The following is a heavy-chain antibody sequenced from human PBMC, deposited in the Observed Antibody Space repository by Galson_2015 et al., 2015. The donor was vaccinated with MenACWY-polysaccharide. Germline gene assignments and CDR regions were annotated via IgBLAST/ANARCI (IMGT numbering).Heavy chain of an antibody. D-gene: IGHD2/OR15-2a*01. V-gene: IGHV3-74*01. Sequence: SLRLSCAASGFTFRNYWMHWVRQDPGKGLVWVSRISTAGDTTNYADSVEGRFSISRDNAKNTLYLQMNSLRVVDTAMYFCVRDYGNITSWRRFDPWGQGTLVTVSS. J-gene: IGHJ5*02. CDR3: VRDYGNITSWRRFDP. CDR1: GFTFRNYW. CDR2: ISTAGDTT.